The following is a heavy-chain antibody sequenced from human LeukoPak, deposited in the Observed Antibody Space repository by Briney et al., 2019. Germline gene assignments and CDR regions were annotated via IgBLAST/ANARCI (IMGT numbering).Heavy chain of an antibody. Sequence: SVKVSCKASGGIFSSYAINWVRQAPGQGLEWMGRIIPIFGSANYAQKFQGRVTITADKSPRTAYMALSSLRSEDTALYYCAKGSRLREGGSYRFWGQGTLVTVSS. J-gene: IGHJ4*02. V-gene: IGHV1-69*06. D-gene: IGHD3-16*02. CDR1: GGIFSSYA. CDR2: IIPIFGSA. CDR3: AKGSRLREGGSYRF.